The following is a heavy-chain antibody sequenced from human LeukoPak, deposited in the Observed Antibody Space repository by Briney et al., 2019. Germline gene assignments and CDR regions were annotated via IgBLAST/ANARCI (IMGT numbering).Heavy chain of an antibody. Sequence: ASVGVSCKASGYTFTSYYMHWVRQAPGQGLEWMGIINPSGGSTSYAQKFQGRVTMTRDMSTSTVYMELSSLRSEDTAVYYCAREGGRWLQVRWFDPWGQGTLVTVSS. D-gene: IGHD5-24*01. J-gene: IGHJ5*02. CDR3: AREGGRWLQVRWFDP. CDR1: GYTFTSYY. V-gene: IGHV1-46*01. CDR2: INPSGGST.